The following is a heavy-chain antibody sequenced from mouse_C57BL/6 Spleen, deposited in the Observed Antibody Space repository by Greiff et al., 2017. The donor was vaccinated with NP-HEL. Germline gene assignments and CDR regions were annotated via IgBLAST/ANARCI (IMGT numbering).Heavy chain of an antibody. Sequence: QVQLQQSGAELVRPGSSVKLSCKASGYTFTSYWMHWVKQRPIQGLEWIGNIDPSDSETHYNQKFKDKATLTVDKSSSTAYMQLSSLTSEDSAVYYCARTYYGNYVGYWGQGTLVTVSA. CDR1: GYTFTSYW. CDR3: ARTYYGNYVGY. CDR2: IDPSDSET. D-gene: IGHD2-10*01. V-gene: IGHV1-52*01. J-gene: IGHJ3*01.